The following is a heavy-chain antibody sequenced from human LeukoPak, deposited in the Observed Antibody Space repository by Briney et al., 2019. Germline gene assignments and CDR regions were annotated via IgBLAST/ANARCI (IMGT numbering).Heavy chain of an antibody. CDR1: GFTFSSYE. D-gene: IGHD6-19*01. V-gene: IGHV3-48*03. CDR3: TRLISGWYEE. Sequence: GGSLRLSCAASGFTFSSYEMTWVRQAPGKGLEWVSYISSSGSTTHYADSVKGRFTFSRDNAKNSLYLQMNSLKTEDTAVYYCTRLISGWYEEWGQGTLVTVSS. CDR2: ISSSGSTT. J-gene: IGHJ4*02.